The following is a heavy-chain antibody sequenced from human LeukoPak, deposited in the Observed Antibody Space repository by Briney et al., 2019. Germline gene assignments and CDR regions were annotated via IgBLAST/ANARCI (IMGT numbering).Heavy chain of an antibody. CDR1: GGSFSGYY. Sequence: ASETLSLTCAVYGGSFSGYYWSWLRQPPGKGLEWLGEINHSGSTNYNPSLKSRVTISVDTSKNQFSLKLSSVTAADTAVYYCARMYDWSGAWFDPWGQGTLVTVSS. J-gene: IGHJ5*02. CDR2: INHSGST. CDR3: ARMYDWSGAWFDP. D-gene: IGHD1-1*01. V-gene: IGHV4-34*01.